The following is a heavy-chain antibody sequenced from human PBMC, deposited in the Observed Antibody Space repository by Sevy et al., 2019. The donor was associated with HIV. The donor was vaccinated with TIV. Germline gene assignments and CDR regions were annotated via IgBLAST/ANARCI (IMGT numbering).Heavy chain of an antibody. D-gene: IGHD3-3*01. J-gene: IGHJ5*02. V-gene: IGHV1-2*02. CDR3: AGGGLITTFGGETLGAVDS. CDR1: GYRFTDYY. Sequence: ASVKVSCRASGYRFTDYYIHWVRQAPGLGLEWMGWINPKKGGTNYAQNFQGRITMTRATSMNKVYMGLSSLRPDDTAVSYCAGGGLITTFGGETLGAVDSWGQGTLVTLS. CDR2: INPKKGGT.